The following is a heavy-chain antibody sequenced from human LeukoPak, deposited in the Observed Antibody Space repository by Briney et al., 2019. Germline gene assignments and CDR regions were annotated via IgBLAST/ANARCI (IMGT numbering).Heavy chain of an antibody. CDR3: ARGEMATIEDAFDI. D-gene: IGHD5-24*01. J-gene: IGHJ3*02. V-gene: IGHV4-59*01. CDR2: IYYSGST. Sequence: SETLSLTCTVSGGSINSYYWSWIRQPPGKGLEWIGYIYYSGSTNHNSSLKSRVTISVDTSKNQFSLRLSSVTAADTAVYYCARGEMATIEDAFDIWGQGTMVTVSS. CDR1: GGSINSYY.